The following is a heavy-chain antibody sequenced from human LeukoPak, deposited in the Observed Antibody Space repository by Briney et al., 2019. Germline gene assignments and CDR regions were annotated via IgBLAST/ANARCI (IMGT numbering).Heavy chain of an antibody. CDR1: GYTFTGYY. V-gene: IGHV1-18*04. Sequence: ASVKVSCKASGYTFTGYYMHWVRQAPGQGLEWMGWISPDNGNTNYAQKVQGRVTMTTDTSTTTAYMELRTLTSDDTAVYYCARDHDEYSTAWAGYWGQGTLVTVSS. CDR3: ARDHDEYSTAWAGY. D-gene: IGHD2-8*02. J-gene: IGHJ4*02. CDR2: ISPDNGNT.